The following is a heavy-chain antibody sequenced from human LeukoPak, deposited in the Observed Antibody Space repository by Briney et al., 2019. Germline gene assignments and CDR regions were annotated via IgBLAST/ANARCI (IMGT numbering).Heavy chain of an antibody. CDR1: GGSFSGYY. Sequence: KPSETLSLTCAVYGGSFSGYYWSWIRQPPGKGLEWIGEINHSGSTNYNPSLKSRVTISVDTSKNQFSLKLSSVTAADTAVYYCARDPTYYYYGMDVWGQGTTVTVSS. V-gene: IGHV4-34*01. CDR2: INHSGST. CDR3: ARDPTYYYYGMDV. J-gene: IGHJ6*02.